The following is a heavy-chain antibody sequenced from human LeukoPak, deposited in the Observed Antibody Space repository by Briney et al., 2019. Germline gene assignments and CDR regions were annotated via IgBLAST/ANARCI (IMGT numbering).Heavy chain of an antibody. D-gene: IGHD3-10*01. CDR1: GFAFDDYG. J-gene: IGHJ3*02. Sequence: GGSLRLSCAASGFAFDDYGMSWVRQAPGKGLEWVSGINWNGGSTGYADSVKGRFTIPRDNAKNSLYLQMNSLRAEDTALYYCARGAYGSGSYYPPNAFDIWGQGTMVTVSS. CDR3: ARGAYGSGSYYPPNAFDI. V-gene: IGHV3-20*04. CDR2: INWNGGST.